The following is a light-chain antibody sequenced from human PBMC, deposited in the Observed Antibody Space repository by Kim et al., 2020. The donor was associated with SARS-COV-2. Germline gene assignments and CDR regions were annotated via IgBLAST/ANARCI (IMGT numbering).Light chain of an antibody. CDR1: QSISSY. Sequence: DIQMTQSPSSLSASVGGRVTITCRASQSISSYLNWYQQKPGKAPKLLIYAASSLQSGVPSRFSGSGSGTDFTLTISSLQPEDFATYYCQQSYSTPRTFGQGTTVDIK. CDR3: QQSYSTPRT. V-gene: IGKV1-39*01. J-gene: IGKJ1*01. CDR2: AAS.